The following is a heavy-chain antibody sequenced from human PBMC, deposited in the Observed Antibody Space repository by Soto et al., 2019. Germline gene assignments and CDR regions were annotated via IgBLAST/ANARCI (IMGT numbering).Heavy chain of an antibody. D-gene: IGHD1-26*01. CDR1: GYTFTGYY. CDR2: INPNTGGT. Sequence: AAVKVSCKASGYTFTGYYIYWVRQAPGEGLEWMAWINPNTGGTNYAQRFQGRVTLTRDTSISTAYMELSGLRSDDTAVYYCARELSLSAYVKWYYGMDVWGQGTTVTVSS. V-gene: IGHV1-2*02. CDR3: ARELSLSAYVKWYYGMDV. J-gene: IGHJ6*02.